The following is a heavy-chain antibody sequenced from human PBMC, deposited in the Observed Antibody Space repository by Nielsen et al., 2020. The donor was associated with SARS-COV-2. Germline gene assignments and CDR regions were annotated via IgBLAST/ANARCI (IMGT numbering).Heavy chain of an antibody. CDR3: AKDRDTAVMVNYFDN. Sequence: GESLKISCAASGFTFSRFGMHWVRQAPGKGLEWVAVISYDGSNKYYEDSVKGRFTISRDNSKNTLYLEMSGLRAEDTAVYHCAKDRDTAVMVNYFDNWGQGTVVTVSS. V-gene: IGHV3-30*18. J-gene: IGHJ4*02. CDR2: ISYDGSNK. CDR1: GFTFSRFG. D-gene: IGHD3-22*01.